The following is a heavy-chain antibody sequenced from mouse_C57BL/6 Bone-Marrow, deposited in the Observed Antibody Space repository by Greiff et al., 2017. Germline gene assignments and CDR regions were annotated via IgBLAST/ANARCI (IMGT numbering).Heavy chain of an antibody. J-gene: IGHJ2*01. CDR3: AKNFPITTVVARDFDY. D-gene: IGHD1-1*01. CDR1: GYTFTSYW. V-gene: IGHV1-55*01. CDR2: IYPGSGST. Sequence: QVQLQQPGAELVKPGASVKMSCKASGYTFTSYWITWVKQRPGQGLEWIGDIYPGSGSTNYNEKFKSKATLTVDTSSSTAYMQLSSLTSEDSAVYYCAKNFPITTVVARDFDYWGRGTTLTVSS.